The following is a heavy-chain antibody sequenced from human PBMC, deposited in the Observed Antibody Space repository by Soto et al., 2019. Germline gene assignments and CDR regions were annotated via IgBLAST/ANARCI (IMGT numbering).Heavy chain of an antibody. V-gene: IGHV3-30-3*01. Sequence: QVQLVESGGGVVQPGRSLRLSCAASGFTFSTYAIHWVRQAPGKGLERVAVISYDGVYEHYADSVKGRFTISRDNSKKMLYLQMDSLRPEDTAVYYCARPRAIRFYYYAMDVWGQGTTVTVSS. CDR2: ISYDGVYE. CDR1: GFTFSTYA. J-gene: IGHJ6*02. CDR3: ARPRAIRFYYYAMDV. D-gene: IGHD3-9*01.